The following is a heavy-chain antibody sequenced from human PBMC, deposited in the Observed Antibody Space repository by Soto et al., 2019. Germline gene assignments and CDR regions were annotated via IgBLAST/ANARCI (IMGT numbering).Heavy chain of an antibody. CDR1: GGTFHNYA. Sequence: QVQLVQSGAEVKKPGSSVKVSCKASGGTFHNYAISWVRQAPGQGLEWMGGIIPIIGTADYAHKFQGRLAISADESTGTTFMELSSLRSEDTALYYCARGGVDVVATSAFDYWGQGTLVTVSS. D-gene: IGHD5-12*01. CDR3: ARGGVDVVATSAFDY. V-gene: IGHV1-69*01. CDR2: IIPIIGTA. J-gene: IGHJ4*02.